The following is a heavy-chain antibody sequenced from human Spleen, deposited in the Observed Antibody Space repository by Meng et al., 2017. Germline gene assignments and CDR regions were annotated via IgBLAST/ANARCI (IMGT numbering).Heavy chain of an antibody. CDR3: ARGSYCGSDCYLDY. CDR2: IYPADSDT. J-gene: IGHJ4*02. Sequence: GESLKISCKGSGYIFTNYWIGWVRQMPGKGLEWIGIIYPADSDTRYSPSFQGQVTISADKSISTAYLQWSSLQASDTAMYYCARGSYCGSDCYLDYWGQGTPVTVSS. D-gene: IGHD2-21*02. CDR1: GYIFTNYW. V-gene: IGHV5-51*01.